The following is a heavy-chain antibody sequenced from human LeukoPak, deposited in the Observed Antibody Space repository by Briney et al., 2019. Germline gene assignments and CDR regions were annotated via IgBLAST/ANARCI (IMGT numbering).Heavy chain of an antibody. CDR3: AREVRGHNYDNSGYYYYFDY. D-gene: IGHD3-22*01. CDR2: ISSGSRYT. Sequence: GGSLRLSCAASGFTFSDYYMSWIRQAPGKGLEWVSYISSGSRYTNYADSVKGRFTISRDNAKNSLYLQMNSLRAEDTAVYYCAREVRGHNYDNSGYYYYFDYWGQGTLVTVSS. J-gene: IGHJ4*02. CDR1: GFTFSDYY. V-gene: IGHV3-11*06.